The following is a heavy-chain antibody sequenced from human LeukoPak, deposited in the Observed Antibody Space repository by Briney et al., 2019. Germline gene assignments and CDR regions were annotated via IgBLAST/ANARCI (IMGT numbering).Heavy chain of an antibody. Sequence: SETLSLTCTVSDGSISSHYWSWIRQPPGKGLEWMGYIYYSGSTNYNPSLKRRVTISVDTSKNQFSLKLSSVTAADTAVYYCARVKVNYYDSSGYYYFDYWGQGTLVTVSS. CDR1: DGSISSHY. CDR3: ARVKVNYYDSSGYYYFDY. CDR2: IYYSGST. D-gene: IGHD3-22*01. V-gene: IGHV4-59*11. J-gene: IGHJ4*02.